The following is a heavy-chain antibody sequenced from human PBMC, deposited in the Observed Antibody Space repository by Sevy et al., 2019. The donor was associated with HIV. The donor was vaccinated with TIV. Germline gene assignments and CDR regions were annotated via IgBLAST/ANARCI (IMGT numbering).Heavy chain of an antibody. CDR1: GDSVSSNSAA. V-gene: IGHV6-1*01. D-gene: IGHD1-7*01. CDR2: TYYRSKWYN. Sequence: SQTLSLTCAISGDSVSSNSAAWNWIRQSPSRGLEWLGRTYYRSKWYNDYAVSVKSRITINPDTSKNQFSLQLNSVTPEDTAVYYCARDLSPPGWNSYYYYYYGMDVWGQGTTVTVSS. CDR3: ARDLSPPGWNSYYYYYYGMDV. J-gene: IGHJ6*02.